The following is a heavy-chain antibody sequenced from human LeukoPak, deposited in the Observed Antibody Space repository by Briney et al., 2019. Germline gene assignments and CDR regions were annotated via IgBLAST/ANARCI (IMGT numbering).Heavy chain of an antibody. J-gene: IGHJ6*03. Sequence: PGGSLRLSCAASGFTFSGYGMHWVRQAPGKGLEWVAVIWYDGSNKYYADSVKGRFTISRDNSKNTLYLQMNSLRAEDTAVYYCARVLTPYYYYYMDVWGKGTTVTVSS. CDR3: ARVLTPYYYYYMDV. D-gene: IGHD4-23*01. CDR1: GFTFSGYG. CDR2: IWYDGSNK. V-gene: IGHV3-33*01.